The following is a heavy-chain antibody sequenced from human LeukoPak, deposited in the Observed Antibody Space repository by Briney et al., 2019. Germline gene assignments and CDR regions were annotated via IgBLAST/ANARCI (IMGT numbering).Heavy chain of an antibody. J-gene: IGHJ4*02. Sequence: GASVKVSCKTSGYTFTNYGISWVRQAPGQGLEWMGWISAYNGNTNYVHKFRGRVAMTTDTSTSTVYMGLRSLRSDDTAVYYCARDIATVQHQDWGQGTLVTVSS. CDR1: GYTFTNYG. CDR2: ISAYNGNT. CDR3: ARDIATVQHQD. D-gene: IGHD1-1*01. V-gene: IGHV1-18*01.